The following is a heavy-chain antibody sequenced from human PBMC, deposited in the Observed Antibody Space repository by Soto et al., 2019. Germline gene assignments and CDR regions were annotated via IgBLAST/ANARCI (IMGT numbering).Heavy chain of an antibody. V-gene: IGHV1-18*01. D-gene: IGHD4-17*01. Sequence: ASVKGSCKASGYTFTSYCITWGRQAPGQRPERKRWISTYKGNTNYAQKLQGRVTMTTDTSTSTAYMDLRSLRSDDTAVYYCARSSDDYLYYFDYWGQGTLVTVSS. CDR1: GYTFTSYC. CDR3: ARSSDDYLYYFDY. J-gene: IGHJ4*02. CDR2: ISTYKGNT.